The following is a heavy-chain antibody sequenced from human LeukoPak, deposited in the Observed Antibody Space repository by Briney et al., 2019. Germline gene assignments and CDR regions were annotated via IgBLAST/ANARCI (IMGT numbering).Heavy chain of an antibody. D-gene: IGHD3-22*01. CDR3: ASTYDSSGYYPFDY. CDR2: ISYDGSNK. V-gene: IGHV3-30-3*01. Sequence: PGRSLRLSCAASGFTFSSSAMHWVRQAPVKGLEWVSVISYDGSNKYYADSVKGRFTISRDNSKNTLYLQMNSLRAEDTAVYYCASTYDSSGYYPFDYWGQGTLVTVSS. J-gene: IGHJ4*02. CDR1: GFTFSSSA.